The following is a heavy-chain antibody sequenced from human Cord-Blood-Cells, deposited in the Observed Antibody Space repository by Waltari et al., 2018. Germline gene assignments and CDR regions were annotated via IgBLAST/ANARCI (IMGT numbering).Heavy chain of an antibody. CDR3: ARDLAGDKGDAFDI. V-gene: IGHV3-74*01. J-gene: IGHJ3*02. D-gene: IGHD7-27*01. CDR1: GFTFSSYW. CDR2: INSDGSST. Sequence: EVQLVESGGGLVQPGGSLRLSCAASGFTFSSYWMHWVRQAPGKGLWSVARINSDGSSTSDADSVKGRFTISRDNAKNTLYLQMNSLRAEYTAVYYCARDLAGDKGDAFDIWGQGTMVTVSS.